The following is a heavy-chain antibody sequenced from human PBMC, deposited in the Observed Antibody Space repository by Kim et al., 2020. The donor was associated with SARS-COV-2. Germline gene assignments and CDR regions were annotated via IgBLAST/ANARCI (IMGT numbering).Heavy chain of an antibody. V-gene: IGHV3-64*01. D-gene: IGHD3-22*01. Sequence: VKGRFTISRDNSKNTLYLQMGSLRAEDMAVYYCARDYDSSGYYYNWYFDLWGRGTLVTVSS. J-gene: IGHJ2*01. CDR3: ARDYDSSGYYYNWYFDL.